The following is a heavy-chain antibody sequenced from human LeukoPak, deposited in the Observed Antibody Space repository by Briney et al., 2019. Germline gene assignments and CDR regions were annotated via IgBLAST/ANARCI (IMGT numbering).Heavy chain of an antibody. D-gene: IGHD4-23*01. J-gene: IGHJ4*02. CDR1: GYTFTGCY. CDR3: ARVRDRNTVVFDY. V-gene: IGHV1-2*02. Sequence: ASETVSFKASGYTFTGCYIHWGRHAHGQGPEWMGYINPNTGGTKNAQISQDRVTITRDTSISTAYMELGTLRSHDTAVYYCARVRDRNTVVFDYWGQGTLVTVSS. CDR2: INPNTGGT.